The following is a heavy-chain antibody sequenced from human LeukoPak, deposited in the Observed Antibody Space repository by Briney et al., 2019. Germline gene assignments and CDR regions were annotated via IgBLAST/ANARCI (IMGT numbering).Heavy chain of an antibody. D-gene: IGHD3-3*01. CDR1: GYTFTGYY. J-gene: IGHJ4*02. V-gene: IGHV1-2*02. CDR3: ARDHFDFWSGYSATYFDY. CDR2: INPNSGGT. Sequence: GASVKVSCKASGYTFTGYYMHWVRQAPGQGLEWMGWINPNSGGTNYARKFQGRVTMTRDPSISTAYMELSRLSSDDTAVYYCARDHFDFWSGYSATYFDYWGQGTLVTVSS.